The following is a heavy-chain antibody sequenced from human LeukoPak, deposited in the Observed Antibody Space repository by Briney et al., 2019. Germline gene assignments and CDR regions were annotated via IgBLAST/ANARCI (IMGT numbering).Heavy chain of an antibody. Sequence: SETLSLTCAVYGGSFSGYYWSWIRQPPGKGLEWMWEINHSGSTNYNPSLKSRVTISVDTSKNQFSLKLSSVTAADTAVYYCARNQFLPVAGTSYYYYGMDVWGQGTTVTVSS. J-gene: IGHJ6*02. V-gene: IGHV4-34*01. CDR1: GGSFSGYY. CDR2: INHSGST. D-gene: IGHD6-19*01. CDR3: ARNQFLPVAGTSYYYYGMDV.